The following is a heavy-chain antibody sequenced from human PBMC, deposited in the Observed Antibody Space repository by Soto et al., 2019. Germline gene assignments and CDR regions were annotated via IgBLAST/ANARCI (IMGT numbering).Heavy chain of an antibody. D-gene: IGHD3-16*02. CDR3: AKDLQSEESLLSVEYGMDV. CDR2: ISGSGGST. V-gene: IGHV3-23*01. J-gene: IGHJ6*02. Sequence: GGSLRLSCAASGFTFSSYAMSWVRQAPGKGLEWVSAISGSGGSTYYADSVKGRFTISRDNSKNTLYLQMNSLRAEDTAVYYCAKDLQSEESLLSVEYGMDVWGQGTTVTVSS. CDR1: GFTFSSYA.